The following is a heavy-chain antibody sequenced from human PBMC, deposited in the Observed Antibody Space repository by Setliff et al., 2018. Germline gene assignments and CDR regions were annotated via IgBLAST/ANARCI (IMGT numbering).Heavy chain of an antibody. Sequence: SETLSLTCTVSGASIRNFYWTWIRQPPGKGLEWIGYVHFTGSTNYNPSLKRRVTMSVHVSKSQFSLRLSSVTAADTAVYYCARKVEQWLTPHFDYWGQGALVTVSS. CDR3: ARKVEQWLTPHFDY. CDR1: GASIRNFY. V-gene: IGHV4-59*01. D-gene: IGHD6-19*01. CDR2: VHFTGST. J-gene: IGHJ4*02.